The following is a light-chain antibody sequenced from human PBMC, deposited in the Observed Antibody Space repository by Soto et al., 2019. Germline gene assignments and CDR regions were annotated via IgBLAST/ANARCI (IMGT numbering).Light chain of an antibody. J-gene: IGLJ1*01. CDR3: QSYDSSLSAYV. V-gene: IGLV1-47*01. CDR2: RNN. CDR1: SSNIGSDY. Sequence: QSVLTQPPSVSGTPGQRVTISCSGSSSNIGSDYVYWFQQLPGTAPKVLIYRNNQRPSGVPERFSGSKSGTSASLAISGLRSEDEADYYCQSYDSSLSAYVFGNGTKLTVL.